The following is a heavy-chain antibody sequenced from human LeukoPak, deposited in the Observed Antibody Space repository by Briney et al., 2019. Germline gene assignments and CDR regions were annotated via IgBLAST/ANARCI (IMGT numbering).Heavy chain of an antibody. CDR3: ARDLDWISFDY. D-gene: IGHD3-9*01. V-gene: IGHV3-74*03. Sequence: GGSLRLSCAASGFTFSTYWMRWVRQAPGKGLVWVARIRPEGTTTAYADSVKGRFTISRDNAKNTLFLQMNSLSAEDTAVYYCARDLDWISFDYWGQGTRVTVS. CDR1: GFTFSTYW. J-gene: IGHJ4*02. CDR2: IRPEGTTT.